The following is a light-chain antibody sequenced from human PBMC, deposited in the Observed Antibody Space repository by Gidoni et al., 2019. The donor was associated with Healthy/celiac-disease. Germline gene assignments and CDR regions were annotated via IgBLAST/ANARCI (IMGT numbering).Light chain of an antibody. Sequence: SYELTQPPSVSVSPGQTASITCSGDELGDKFACWYQQKPGQAPVLVIYQDSKRPSGLPERFSGANSGNTATLTISGTQAMDEADYYCQAWDSSTVVCGGGTKLTVL. CDR1: ELGDKF. V-gene: IGLV3-1*01. CDR2: QDS. CDR3: QAWDSSTVV. J-gene: IGLJ2*01.